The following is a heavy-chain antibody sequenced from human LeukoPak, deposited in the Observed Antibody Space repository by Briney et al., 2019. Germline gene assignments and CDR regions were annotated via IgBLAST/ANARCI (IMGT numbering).Heavy chain of an antibody. CDR1: GGSISSGSYY. V-gene: IGHV4-61*02. J-gene: IGHJ6*03. CDR2: IYTSGST. Sequence: SETLSLTCTVSGGSISSGSYYWSWIRQPAGKGLEWIGRIYTSGSTNYNPSLKSRVTISVDTSKNQFSLKLSSVTAADTAVYYCARARYSCSSTSCLYYYYYYYMDVWGKGTTVTVSS. D-gene: IGHD2-2*01. CDR3: ARARYSCSSTSCLYYYYYYYMDV.